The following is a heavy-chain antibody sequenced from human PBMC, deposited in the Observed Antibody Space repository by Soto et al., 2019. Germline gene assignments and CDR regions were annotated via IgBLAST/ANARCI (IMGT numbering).Heavy chain of an antibody. V-gene: IGHV3-74*01. D-gene: IGHD5-12*01. CDR2: INSDGSST. J-gene: IGHJ4*02. CDR1: GFTFSSYW. CDR3: ARVPGYSGSRYPLDY. Sequence: EVQLVESGGGLVQPGGSLRLSCAASGFTFSSYWMQWVRQAPGKGLVWVSRINSDGSSTSYADSVKGRFTISRDNAKNTLYLQMNSMRAEDTAMYSCARVPGYSGSRYPLDYWGQGTLVTVSS.